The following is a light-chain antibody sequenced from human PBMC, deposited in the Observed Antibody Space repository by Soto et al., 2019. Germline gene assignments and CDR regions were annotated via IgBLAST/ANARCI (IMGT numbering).Light chain of an antibody. CDR2: GAS. J-gene: IGKJ1*01. Sequence: EIVLTQAPGTLSLSPGERATLSCRASQSVSSSHLAWYQQKPGQAPRLLMYGASNRATGIPDRFSGGGSGTDFTLTISRLEPEDFAVYYCQQYGGSPRTFGQGPKV. V-gene: IGKV3-20*01. CDR3: QQYGGSPRT. CDR1: QSVSSSH.